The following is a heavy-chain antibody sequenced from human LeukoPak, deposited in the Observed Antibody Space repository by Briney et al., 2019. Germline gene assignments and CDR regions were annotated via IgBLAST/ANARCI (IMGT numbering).Heavy chain of an antibody. Sequence: KTSETLSLTCAVYGGSFSGYYWSWIRQPPGKGLEWIGEINHSGSTNYNPSLKSRVTISVDTSKNQFSLKLSSVTAADTAVYYCAKPDSSGSWAPVDYWGQGTLVTVSS. CDR2: INHSGST. D-gene: IGHD3-22*01. CDR3: AKPDSSGSWAPVDY. V-gene: IGHV4-34*01. J-gene: IGHJ4*02. CDR1: GGSFSGYY.